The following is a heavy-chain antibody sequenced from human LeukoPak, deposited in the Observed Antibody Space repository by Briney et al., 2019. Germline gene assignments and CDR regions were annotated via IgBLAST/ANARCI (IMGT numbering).Heavy chain of an antibody. D-gene: IGHD3-22*01. Sequence: PGGSLRLSCAASGFTFRRYCMHWVSPPPGRGMDWVAFMWYVGSKKYYADSLKGRFTISRDNVKNTLYLQMNSLRVEDTAVYYCARDPTAYYDSSGYYLNTIDYWGQGTVVTVSS. J-gene: IGHJ4*02. V-gene: IGHV3-33*01. CDR3: ARDPTAYYDSSGYYLNTIDY. CDR2: MWYVGSKK. CDR1: GFTFRRYC.